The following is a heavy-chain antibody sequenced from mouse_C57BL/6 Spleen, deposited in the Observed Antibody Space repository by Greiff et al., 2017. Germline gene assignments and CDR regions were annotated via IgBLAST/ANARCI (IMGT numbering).Heavy chain of an antibody. V-gene: IGHV1-72*01. J-gene: IGHJ1*03. Sequence: QVQLKQSGAELVKPGASVKLSCKASGYTFTSYWMHWVKQRPGRGLEWIGRIDPTSGGTKYNEKFKSKATLTVDKPSSTAYMQLSSLTSEDSAVYYCARSLGRSYWYFDGWGTGTTVTVS. D-gene: IGHD4-1*01. CDR2: IDPTSGGT. CDR3: ARSLGRSYWYFDG. CDR1: GYTFTSYW.